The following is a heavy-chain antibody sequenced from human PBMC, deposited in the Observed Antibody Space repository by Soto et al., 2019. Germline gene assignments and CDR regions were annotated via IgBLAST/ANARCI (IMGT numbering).Heavy chain of an antibody. J-gene: IGHJ5*02. CDR2: IYPGDSYT. Sequence: GESLKISCSGSGYSFANYWIAGVRQMPGKGLEWMGIIYPGDSYTTYSPSFQGQVTISADKSISTAYLQWGSLKASDSAIYYCARLGDNNYQYKYNWFDPWGQGTLVTVSS. CDR1: GYSFANYW. D-gene: IGHD4-4*01. CDR3: ARLGDNNYQYKYNWFDP. V-gene: IGHV5-51*01.